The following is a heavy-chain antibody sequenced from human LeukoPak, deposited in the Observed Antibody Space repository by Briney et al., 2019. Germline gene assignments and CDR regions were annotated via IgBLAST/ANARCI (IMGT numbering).Heavy chain of an antibody. Sequence: PSETLSLTCTVSGGSISSYYWSWIRQPPGKGLGWIGYIYTSGSTNYNPSLKSRVTISLDTSKNQFSLKLSSVTAADTAVYYCARLDRFGTNYYYMDVWGKGTTVTVSS. CDR2: IYTSGST. CDR3: ARLDRFGTNYYYMDV. CDR1: GGSISSYY. V-gene: IGHV4-4*09. J-gene: IGHJ6*03. D-gene: IGHD3-10*01.